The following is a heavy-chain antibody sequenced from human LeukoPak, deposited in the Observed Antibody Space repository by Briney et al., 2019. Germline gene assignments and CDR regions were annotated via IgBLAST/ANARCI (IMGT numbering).Heavy chain of an antibody. J-gene: IGHJ4*02. D-gene: IGHD6-19*01. CDR2: IIPIFGTA. CDR3: ARQAVAGLGRADY. Sequence: SVKVSCKASGGTFSSYAISWVRQAPGQGLEWMGGIIPIFGTANYAQKLQGRVTMTTDTSTSTAYMELRSLRSDDTAVYYCARQAVAGLGRADYWGQGTLVTVSS. CDR1: GGTFSSYA. V-gene: IGHV1-69*05.